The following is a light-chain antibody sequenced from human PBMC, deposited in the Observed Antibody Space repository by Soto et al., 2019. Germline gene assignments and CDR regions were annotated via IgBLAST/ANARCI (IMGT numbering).Light chain of an antibody. J-gene: IGKJ1*01. CDR3: QQYKSCRQWT. CDR2: GAS. Sequence: EIVMTPPPAPLYASPRERATLSCRASPSVSSNLAWYQQNPCQGPRLLIFGASTRATGIPARFSGSGSGKEFPLTISTLKSEDFAVYYCQQYKSCRQWTFGEGTQVEIK. V-gene: IGKV3-15*01. CDR1: PSVSSN.